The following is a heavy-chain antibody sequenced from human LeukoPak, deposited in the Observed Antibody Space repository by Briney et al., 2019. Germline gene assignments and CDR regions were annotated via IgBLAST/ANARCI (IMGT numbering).Heavy chain of an antibody. CDR1: GGSISSGGYS. D-gene: IGHD3-10*01. CDR3: ARVRRGSLYYYGMDV. CDR2: IYHSGST. J-gene: IGHJ6*02. Sequence: SQTLSLTCAVSGGSISSGGYSWSWIRQPPGKGLEWIGYIYHSGSTYYSPSLKSRVTISVDRSKNQFSLKLSSVIAADTAVYYCARVRRGSLYYYGMDVWGQGTTVTVSS. V-gene: IGHV4-30-2*01.